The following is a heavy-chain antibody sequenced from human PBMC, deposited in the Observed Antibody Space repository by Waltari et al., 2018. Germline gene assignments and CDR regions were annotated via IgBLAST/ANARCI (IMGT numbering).Heavy chain of an antibody. CDR1: GGTFSSYA. V-gene: IGHV1-69*12. CDR3: ARELGGDYDSSGDNWFDP. J-gene: IGHJ5*02. CDR2: IIPIFATA. Sequence: QVQLVQSGAEVKKPGSSVKVSCKASGGTFSSYAISWVRQAPVQGLEWMGGIIPIFATAKYGYKLQGRVTMYADESTSTAYIELSSRRSEDTAVYYCARELGGDYDSSGDNWFDPWGQGTLVTVSS. D-gene: IGHD3-22*01.